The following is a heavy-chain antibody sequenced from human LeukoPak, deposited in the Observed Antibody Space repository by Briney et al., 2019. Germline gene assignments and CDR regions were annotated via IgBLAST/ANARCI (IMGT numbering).Heavy chain of an antibody. V-gene: IGHV4-39*01. CDR2: IYYSGST. D-gene: IGHD6-19*01. CDR1: GGSISSSSYY. J-gene: IGHJ4*02. Sequence: PSETLSLTCTVSGGSISSSSYYWVWIRQPPGKGLEWIGSIYYSGSTYYNPSLMSRVTISVDTSKSQFSLKLSSVTAADTAVYYCARRPQGAVANARYFDYWGQGTLVTVSS. CDR3: ARRPQGAVANARYFDY.